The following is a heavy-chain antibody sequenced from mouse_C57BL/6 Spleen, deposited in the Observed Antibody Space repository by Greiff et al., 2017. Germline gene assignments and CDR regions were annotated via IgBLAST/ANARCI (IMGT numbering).Heavy chain of an antibody. CDR2: IDPENGAT. D-gene: IGHD1-1*01. J-gene: IGHJ1*03. CDR1: GFNIKDDY. CDR3: TVVTSVVATDGYFDV. V-gene: IGHV14-4*01. Sequence: VQLQQSGAELVRPGASVKLSCTASGFNIKDDYMHWVKQRPEQGLEWIGWIDPENGATEYASKFQGKATITADTSSNTAYLQLSSLTSEDTAVYYCTVVTSVVATDGYFDVWGKGTTVTVSS.